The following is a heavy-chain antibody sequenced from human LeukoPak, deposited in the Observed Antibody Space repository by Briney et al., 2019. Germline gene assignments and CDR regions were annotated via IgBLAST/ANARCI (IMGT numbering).Heavy chain of an antibody. CDR1: GFTFSTYG. D-gene: IGHD3-10*01. CDR3: AREIVYYGSGRTRSRVDDY. V-gene: IGHV3-21*01. J-gene: IGHJ4*02. CDR2: ISSSSSYI. Sequence: GVSLRLSCAASGFTFSTYGMHWVRQAPGKGLEWVSSISSSSSYIYYADSVKGRFTISRDNAKNSLYLQMNSLRAEDTAVYYCAREIVYYGSGRTRSRVDDYWGQGTLVTVSS.